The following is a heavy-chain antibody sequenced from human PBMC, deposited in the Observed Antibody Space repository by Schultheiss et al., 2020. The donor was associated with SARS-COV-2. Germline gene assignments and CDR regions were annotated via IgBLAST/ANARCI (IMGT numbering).Heavy chain of an antibody. J-gene: IGHJ4*02. CDR2: IYSGGTT. Sequence: GESLKISCAASGFTVSSNYMSWVRQAPGKGLEWVSVIYSGGTTYYADSVKGRFTISRDNSKNTLYLQMNNLRAEDTAIYYCARGQWGGEQMATTILDYWGQGTLVTVSS. D-gene: IGHD5-24*01. V-gene: IGHV3-53*01. CDR1: GFTVSSNY. CDR3: ARGQWGGEQMATTILDY.